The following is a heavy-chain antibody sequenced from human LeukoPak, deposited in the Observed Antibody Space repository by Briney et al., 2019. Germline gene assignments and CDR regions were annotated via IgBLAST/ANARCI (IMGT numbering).Heavy chain of an antibody. V-gene: IGHV3-53*01. CDR2: IYSGGST. Sequence: PGGSLRLSCAASGFTVSSNYMSWVRQAPGKGLEWVSVIYSGGSTYYADSVKGRFTISRDNSKNTLYLQMNSLRAEDTAVYYCARGKLTPITIFGVDYFDYWGQGTLVTVSS. CDR1: GFTVSSNY. J-gene: IGHJ4*02. CDR3: ARGKLTPITIFGVDYFDY. D-gene: IGHD3-3*01.